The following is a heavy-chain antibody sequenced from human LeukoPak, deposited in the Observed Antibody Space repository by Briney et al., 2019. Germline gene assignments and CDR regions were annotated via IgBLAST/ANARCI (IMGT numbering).Heavy chain of an antibody. Sequence: GGSLRLFCAASGFTLSSYAMSWVRQAPGKGLEWVSAICGSGSSTYYADSVKGRFTISRDNSKNTLYLQMNSLRAKDTAVYYCARVGSSWEYYFDYWGQGTLVTVSS. CDR3: ARVGSSWEYYFDY. CDR2: ICGSGSST. CDR1: GFTLSSYA. J-gene: IGHJ4*02. V-gene: IGHV3-23*01. D-gene: IGHD6-13*01.